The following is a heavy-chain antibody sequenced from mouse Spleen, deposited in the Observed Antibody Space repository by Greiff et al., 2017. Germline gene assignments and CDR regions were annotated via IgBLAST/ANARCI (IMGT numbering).Heavy chain of an antibody. J-gene: IGHJ2*01. D-gene: IGHD3-1*01. V-gene: IGHV3-6*01. Sequence: ESGPGLVKPSQSLSLTCSVTGYSITSGYYWNWIRQFPGNKLEWMGYISYDGSNNYNPSLKNRISITRDTSKNQFFLKLNSVTTEDTATYYCARDNLGYYFDYWGQGTTLTVSS. CDR2: ISYDGSN. CDR3: ARDNLGYYFDY. CDR1: GYSITSGYY.